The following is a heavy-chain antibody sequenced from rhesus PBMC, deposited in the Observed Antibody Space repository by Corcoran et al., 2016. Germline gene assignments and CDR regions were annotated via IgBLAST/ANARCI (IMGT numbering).Heavy chain of an antibody. CDR3: SRDDYRSS. CDR1: GFTFRDYA. CDR2: INNIGTTV. J-gene: IGHJ4*01. D-gene: IGHD4-29*01. Sequence: DVQLVESGGGLVQPGGSLRLACEASGFTFRDYAMHWVRQAPGKGLEGVATINNIGTTVDYADSVKGRFTVSRDNAKDSLSLQMNSLRAEDTAVYYCSRDDYRSSWGQGVLITVSS. V-gene: IGHV3-183*02.